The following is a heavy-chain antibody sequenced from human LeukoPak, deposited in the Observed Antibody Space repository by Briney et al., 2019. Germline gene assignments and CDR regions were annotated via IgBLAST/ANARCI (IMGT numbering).Heavy chain of an antibody. CDR3: ARTRPDSTVTTAFDI. J-gene: IGHJ3*02. V-gene: IGHV4-39*07. Sequence: SETLSLSCTVSGGSISSSSYYWGWIRQPPGKGLEWIGSIYYSGSTYYNPSLKSRVTISVDTSKNQFSLKLSSVTAADTAVYYCARTRPDSTVTTAFDIWGQGTMVTVSS. CDR2: IYYSGST. D-gene: IGHD4-11*01. CDR1: GGSISSSSYY.